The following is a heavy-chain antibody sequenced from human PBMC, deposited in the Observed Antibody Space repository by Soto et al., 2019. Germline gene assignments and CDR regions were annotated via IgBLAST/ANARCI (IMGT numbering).Heavy chain of an antibody. D-gene: IGHD3-3*01. CDR1: GGTFSSYA. Sequence: KVSCKASGGTFSSYAISWVRQAPGQGLEWMGGIIPIFGTANYAQKFQGRVTITADKSTSTAYMELSSLRSEDTAVYYCASSDYDFWSGYPDYYYGMDVWGQGTTVTVSS. CDR2: IIPIFGTA. V-gene: IGHV1-69*06. CDR3: ASSDYDFWSGYPDYYYGMDV. J-gene: IGHJ6*02.